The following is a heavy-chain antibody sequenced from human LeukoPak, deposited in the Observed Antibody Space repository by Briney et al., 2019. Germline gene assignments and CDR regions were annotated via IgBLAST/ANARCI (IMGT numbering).Heavy chain of an antibody. J-gene: IGHJ4*02. CDR2: IKQDGSEK. CDR1: GFTFSSYW. Sequence: PGGSLRLSCAASGFTFSSYWISWVRQAPGKGLEWVANIKQDGSEKYYVDSVKGRFTISRDNAKNSLYLQMNSLRAEDTAVYYCARERGYWGQGTLVTVSS. CDR3: ARERGY. V-gene: IGHV3-7*01.